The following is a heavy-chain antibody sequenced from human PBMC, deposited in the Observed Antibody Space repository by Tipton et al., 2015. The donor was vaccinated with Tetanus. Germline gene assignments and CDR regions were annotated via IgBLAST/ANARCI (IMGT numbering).Heavy chain of an antibody. D-gene: IGHD6-19*01. CDR1: GFIFSSYG. Sequence: SLRLSCAASGFIFSSYGIHWVRQAPGKGLEWVAVSWYDGTDTYYADAVKGRFTISRDNSKNTLYLQMNSLRAEDTAVYYCARENSVAATRSFDFWGQGALVTVSS. CDR2: SWYDGTDT. V-gene: IGHV3-33*01. CDR3: ARENSVAATRSFDF. J-gene: IGHJ4*02.